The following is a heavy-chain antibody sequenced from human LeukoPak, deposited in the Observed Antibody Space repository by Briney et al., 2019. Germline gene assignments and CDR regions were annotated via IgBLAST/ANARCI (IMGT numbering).Heavy chain of an antibody. J-gene: IGHJ4*02. CDR1: GFTFSTYA. CDR2: ISYDGSSK. Sequence: GGSLRLSCAASGFTFSTYAMHWVRQAPGKGLEWVAFISYDGSSKFYADSVKGRFTISRDNSKNTLYLQMNSLRAEDTALHYCARDVATGGASDYWGQGTLVTVSS. CDR3: ARDVATGGASDY. V-gene: IGHV3-30*04. D-gene: IGHD7-27*01.